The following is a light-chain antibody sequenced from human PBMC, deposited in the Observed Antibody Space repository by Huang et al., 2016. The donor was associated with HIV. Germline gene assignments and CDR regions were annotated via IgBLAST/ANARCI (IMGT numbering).Light chain of an antibody. CDR1: QDIRSY. CDR2: GAS. Sequence: IQLTQSPSSLSASVGDRVTITCRARQDIRSYLAWYQQKPGKAPKLLIYGASTLQSGVPSRFSGSGSGTEYSLTISSLQPEDFATYYCQQLSTSLTFGGGTKVEMK. CDR3: QQLSTSLT. V-gene: IGKV1-9*01. J-gene: IGKJ4*01.